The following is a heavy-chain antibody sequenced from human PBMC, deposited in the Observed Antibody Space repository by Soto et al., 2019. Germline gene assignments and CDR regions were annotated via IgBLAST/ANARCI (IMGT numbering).Heavy chain of an antibody. V-gene: IGHV3-30-3*01. Sequence: GGSLRLSCAASGFTFSSYAMHWVRQAPGKGLEWVALISYDGSDKDYADNVKGRFTISRDNSRNTFFLQMNSLIVEDSAVYFCAIDFYKYYDISGYYRSPDYWGQGSLVTVSS. J-gene: IGHJ4*02. CDR2: ISYDGSDK. CDR3: AIDFYKYYDISGYYRSPDY. D-gene: IGHD3-22*01. CDR1: GFTFSSYA.